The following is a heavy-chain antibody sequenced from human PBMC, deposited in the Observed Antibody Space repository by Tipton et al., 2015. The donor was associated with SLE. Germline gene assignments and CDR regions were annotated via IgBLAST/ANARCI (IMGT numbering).Heavy chain of an antibody. CDR1: GYTFTTYD. CDR3: ARVPVRTTGGFGRFRMDV. J-gene: IGHJ6*04. D-gene: IGHD1-1*01. Sequence: QSGAEVKKPGASVKVSCKASGYTFTTYDINWVRQATGQGLEWMGWMNPNSGNTGYAQKLQGRVTMTRNTSMSTAYMELNSLRSGDTAVYYCARVPVRTTGGFGRFRMDVWGKGTTVTVSS. V-gene: IGHV1-8*01. CDR2: MNPNSGNT.